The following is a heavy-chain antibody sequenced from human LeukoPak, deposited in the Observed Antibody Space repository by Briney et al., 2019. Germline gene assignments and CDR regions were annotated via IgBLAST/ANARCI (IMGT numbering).Heavy chain of an antibody. V-gene: IGHV3-30*18. CDR1: GFTFSSYG. CDR2: ISYDGSNK. J-gene: IGHJ4*02. CDR3: AKDFLEAAAAGPFDY. Sequence: GGTLRLSCAASGFTFSSYGMHWVRQAPGKGLEWVAVISYDGSNKYYADSVKGRFTISRDNSKNTLYLQMNSLRAEDTAVYYCAKDFLEAAAAGPFDYWGQGTLVTVSS. D-gene: IGHD6-13*01.